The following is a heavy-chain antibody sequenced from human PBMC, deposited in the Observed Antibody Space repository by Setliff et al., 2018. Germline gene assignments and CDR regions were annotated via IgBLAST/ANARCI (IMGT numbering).Heavy chain of an antibody. J-gene: IGHJ6*03. Sequence: SETLSLTCTVSGGSTSSYYWSWIRQPAGKGLEWIGRIYTSGSTNYNPSLKSRVTMSVDTSKNQFSLKLSSVTAADTAVYYCARDRRGYSYGSLGYYYYYMDVWGKGTTVTVSS. CDR1: GGSTSSYY. CDR3: ARDRRGYSYGSLGYYYYYMDV. CDR2: IYTSGST. D-gene: IGHD5-18*01. V-gene: IGHV4-4*07.